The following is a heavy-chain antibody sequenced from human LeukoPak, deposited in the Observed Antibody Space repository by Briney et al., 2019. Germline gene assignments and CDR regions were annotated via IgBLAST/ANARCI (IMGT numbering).Heavy chain of an antibody. J-gene: IGHJ4*02. CDR1: GGSISSSSYY. CDR2: IYYSGNT. D-gene: IGHD4-17*01. V-gene: IGHV4-39*01. CDR3: ARHETTVTTPSSY. Sequence: SETLSLTCTVSGGSISSSSYYWGWIRQPPGKGLEWIGSIYYSGNTYYNASLKSRVTISVDTSKNQFSLKLTSVTAADTAVYYCARHETTVTTPSSYWGQGTLVTVSS.